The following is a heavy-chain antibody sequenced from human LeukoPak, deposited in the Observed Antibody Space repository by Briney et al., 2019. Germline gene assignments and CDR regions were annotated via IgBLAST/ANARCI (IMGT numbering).Heavy chain of an antibody. CDR1: GGSISSYH. Sequence: SETLSLTCTVSGGSISSYHWSWIQQPAGKGLEWIGRIYTSGSTNYNPSLKSRVTMSVDTSKNQFSLKLSSVTAADTAVYYCARGRRDSSGYYYFDYWGQGTLVTVSS. D-gene: IGHD3-22*01. J-gene: IGHJ4*02. CDR2: IYTSGST. V-gene: IGHV4-4*07. CDR3: ARGRRDSSGYYYFDY.